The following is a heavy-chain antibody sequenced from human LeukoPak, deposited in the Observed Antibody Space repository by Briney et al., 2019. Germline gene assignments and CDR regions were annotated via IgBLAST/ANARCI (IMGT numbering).Heavy chain of an antibody. V-gene: IGHV1-8*01. CDR2: MNPNSGAT. CDR3: ARASRDGYNRAFDI. Sequence: ASVKVSCKASGYTFTSYDFNWLRQATGQGPEWMGWMNPNSGATGYAQKFQGRVTMTRSASINTAYMELTNLRSEDTAVYYCARASRDGYNRAFDIWGQGTMVTVSS. CDR1: GYTFTSYD. D-gene: IGHD5-24*01. J-gene: IGHJ3*02.